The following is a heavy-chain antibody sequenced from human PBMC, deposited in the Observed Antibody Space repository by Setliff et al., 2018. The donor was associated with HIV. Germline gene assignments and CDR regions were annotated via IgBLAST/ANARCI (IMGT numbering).Heavy chain of an antibody. Sequence: SETLSLTCTVSGGSMTTSSYYWSWIRQPPGKGLEWIGSVFYNGSTLYNPSLKSRLTLSVDTSKNQLSLKMHSVTAADTSLYYCSRHGTYYNLFDYWGQGRPVTVSS. CDR3: SRHGTYYNLFDY. D-gene: IGHD3-10*01. J-gene: IGHJ4*02. CDR2: VFYNGST. V-gene: IGHV4-39*01. CDR1: GGSMTTSSYY.